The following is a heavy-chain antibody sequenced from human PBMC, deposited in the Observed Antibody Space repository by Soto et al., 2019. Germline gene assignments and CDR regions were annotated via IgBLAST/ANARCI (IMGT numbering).Heavy chain of an antibody. CDR1: GYTFTSDH. CDR2: IDPSGGTT. J-gene: IGHJ6*02. CDR3: ARSPGNHYGLDV. Sequence: GASVKVSCKASGYTFTSDHIHWLRQSPGQGLEWMGIIDPSGGTTNSARMLQGRVTMTRDTSTSTVYMELTSLTSQDTAVYYCARSPGNHYGLDVWGQGTTVTVSS. V-gene: IGHV1-46*01.